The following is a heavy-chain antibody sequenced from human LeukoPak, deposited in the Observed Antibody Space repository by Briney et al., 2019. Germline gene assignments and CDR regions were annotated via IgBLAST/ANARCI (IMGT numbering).Heavy chain of an antibody. CDR3: ARDPGASHRYGMDV. J-gene: IGHJ6*02. CDR2: IKQDGSEK. CDR1: GFTFSLYW. D-gene: IGHD3-10*01. Sequence: GGSLRLSCAASGFTFSLYWMSWVRQAPGKGLEWVANIKQDGSEKYYVDSVKGRFTISRDNAKNSLYLQMNSLRAEDTAVYYCARDPGASHRYGMDVWGQGTTVTVSS. V-gene: IGHV3-7*01.